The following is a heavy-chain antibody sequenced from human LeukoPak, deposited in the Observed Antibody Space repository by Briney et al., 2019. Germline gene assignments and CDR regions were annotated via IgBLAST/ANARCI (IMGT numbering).Heavy chain of an antibody. CDR1: GFTFSSYG. CDR3: ASTPDTYDFWSGLVMDV. CDR2: IWHDGSNK. D-gene: IGHD3-3*01. J-gene: IGHJ6*03. V-gene: IGHV3-33*01. Sequence: GGSLRLSCAASGFTFSSYGMHWVRQAPGKGLEWVAVIWHDGSNKYYADSVKGRFTMSRDNSKNTLYLQMNSLRAEDTAVYYCASTPDTYDFWSGLVMDVWGKGTTVTVSS.